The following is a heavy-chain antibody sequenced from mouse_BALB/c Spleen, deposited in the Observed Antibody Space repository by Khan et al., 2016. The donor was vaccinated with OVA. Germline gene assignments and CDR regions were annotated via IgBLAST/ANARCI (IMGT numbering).Heavy chain of an antibody. CDR1: GYSIASDYA. Sequence: EVQLVESGPGLVKPSQSLSLTCTVTGYSIASDYAWNWIRQFPGNKLEWMGFISYSGNTNYNPSLKIRISITRDTSKNQFFLQLNSVTSEDTATYYCARGYGGDFDYWGQGTTLTVSS. D-gene: IGHD1-1*02. CDR2: ISYSGNT. J-gene: IGHJ2*01. V-gene: IGHV3-2*02. CDR3: ARGYGGDFDY.